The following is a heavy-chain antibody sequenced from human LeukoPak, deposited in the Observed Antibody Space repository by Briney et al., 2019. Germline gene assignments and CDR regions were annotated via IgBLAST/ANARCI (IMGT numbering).Heavy chain of an antibody. CDR3: AREGTYGWYNWFGP. J-gene: IGHJ5*02. V-gene: IGHV4-59*01. CDR1: GGSISTYY. Sequence: SETLSPTCTVSGGSISTYYWSWIRQPPGKGLEWIGYMYRTGSTNYNPSLKSRVTITPDTSKNQFSLRLTSVTTADTAVYYCAREGTYGWYNWFGPWGQGTLVTVSS. CDR2: MYRTGST. D-gene: IGHD6-19*01.